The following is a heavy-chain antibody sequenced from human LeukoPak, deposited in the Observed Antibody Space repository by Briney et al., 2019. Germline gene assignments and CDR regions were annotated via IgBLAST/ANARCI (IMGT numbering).Heavy chain of an antibody. CDR2: ISYDGSNK. J-gene: IGHJ5*02. CDR1: GFTFSSYA. Sequence: GRSLRLSCAASGFTFSSYAMHWVRQAPGKGLEWVAVISYDGSNKYYADSVKGRFTISRDNSKNTLYLQMNSLRAEDTAVYYCARDRAYSYYDFWSGYYVNWFDPWGQGTLVTVSS. CDR3: ARDRAYSYYDFWSGYYVNWFDP. D-gene: IGHD3-3*01. V-gene: IGHV3-30*04.